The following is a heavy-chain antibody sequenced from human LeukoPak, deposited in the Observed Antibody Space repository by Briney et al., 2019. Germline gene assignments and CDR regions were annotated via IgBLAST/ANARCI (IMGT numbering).Heavy chain of an antibody. D-gene: IGHD3-22*01. CDR2: IYYSGST. Sequence: SETLSLTCNVSGGSISSSSYYWGWIRQPPGKGLEWIGSIYYSGSTYYNPSLKSRVTISVDTSKNQFSLNLSSVTAADTVVYYCASDYYDSSGYYSGIPYDWGQGTLVTVSS. V-gene: IGHV4-39*01. CDR3: ASDYYDSSGYYSGIPYD. CDR1: GGSISSSSYY. J-gene: IGHJ4*02.